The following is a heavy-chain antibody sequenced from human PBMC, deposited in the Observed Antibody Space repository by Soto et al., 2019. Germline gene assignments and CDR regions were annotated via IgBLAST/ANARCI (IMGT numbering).Heavy chain of an antibody. CDR1: GGSISSGGYS. V-gene: IGHV4-30-2*01. D-gene: IGHD2-15*01. CDR2: IYHSGST. CDR3: ARAACSGGSCYSVDY. Sequence: QLQLQESGSGLVKPSQTLSLTCAVSGGSISSGGYSWSWIRQPPGKGLEWIGYIYHSGSTYYNPSLKSRVTTSVDRSKNQFSLKLSSVTAADTAVYYCARAACSGGSCYSVDYWGQGTLVTVSS. J-gene: IGHJ4*02.